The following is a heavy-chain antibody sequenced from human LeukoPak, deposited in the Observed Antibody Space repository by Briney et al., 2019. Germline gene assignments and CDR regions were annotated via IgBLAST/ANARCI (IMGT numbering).Heavy chain of an antibody. D-gene: IGHD2-21*02. Sequence: GGSLRLSCAASGFTFSSYGMHWVRQAPGKGLEWVSVIYSGGSTYYADSVKGRFTISRDNSKNTLYLQMNSLRAEDTAVYYCAREGCGGDCPYYYYYMDVWGKGTTVTISS. CDR1: GFTFSSYG. CDR2: IYSGGST. V-gene: IGHV3-66*01. J-gene: IGHJ6*03. CDR3: AREGCGGDCPYYYYYMDV.